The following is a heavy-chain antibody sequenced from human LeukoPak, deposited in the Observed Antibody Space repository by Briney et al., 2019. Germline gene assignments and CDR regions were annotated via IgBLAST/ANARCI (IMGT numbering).Heavy chain of an antibody. D-gene: IGHD6-13*01. CDR2: IYYSGST. CDR3: ARGREQQLVQGEVYYFDY. CDR1: VGSISSYY. V-gene: IGHV4-59*01. Sequence: SETLSLTCTVSVGSISSYYWSWIRQPPWKGLEWFGYIYYSGSTNYNPSLKSRVTISVDTSKNQFSLKLSSVTAADTAVYYCARGREQQLVQGEVYYFDYWGQGTLVTVSS. J-gene: IGHJ4*02.